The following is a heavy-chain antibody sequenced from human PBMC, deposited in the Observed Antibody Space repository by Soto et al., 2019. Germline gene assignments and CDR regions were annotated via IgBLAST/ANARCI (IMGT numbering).Heavy chain of an antibody. D-gene: IGHD1-26*01. J-gene: IGHJ4*02. V-gene: IGHV4-59*01. CDR2: IYYSGST. CDR3: ARDSGSYFDY. CDR1: GGSINNYY. Sequence: PSETLSLTCTFSGGSINNYYWNLIRQPPGKGLEWIGYIYYSGSTNYNPSLKSRVTISVDTSKNQFSLKLSSVTAADTAVYYCARDSGSYFDYWGRGTLVTVSS.